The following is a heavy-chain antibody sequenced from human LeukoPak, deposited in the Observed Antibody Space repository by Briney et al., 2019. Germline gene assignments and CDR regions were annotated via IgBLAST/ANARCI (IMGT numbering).Heavy chain of an antibody. D-gene: IGHD4-17*01. CDR1: GASISNFY. J-gene: IGHJ3*02. CDR3: VRDPRVVPVDSGDFVEDNAFDI. Sequence: SETLSLTCTVPGASISNFYWNWVRQPAGKGLEWIGHVYSSGSTNYNPSLKSRVTMSVDTSKNQFSLKLRSVAAADTAVYYCVRDPRVVPVDSGDFVEDNAFDIWGQGTLVTVSS. CDR2: VYSSGST. V-gene: IGHV4-4*07.